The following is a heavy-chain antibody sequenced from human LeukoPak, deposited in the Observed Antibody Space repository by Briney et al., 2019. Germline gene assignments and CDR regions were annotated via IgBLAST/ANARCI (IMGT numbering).Heavy chain of an antibody. J-gene: IGHJ6*03. CDR3: AKDGSYASEDQYYYMDV. V-gene: IGHV3-23*01. D-gene: IGHD3-16*01. CDR2: VTASGNNT. Sequence: GGPLRLSCAASGFTFSSYAMTWVRQAPGKGLEWVSAVTASGNNTHYADSVKGRFTISRENSKNTLYLQMNSLRAEDTAVYYCAKDGSYASEDQYYYMDVWGKGTTVAVSS. CDR1: GFTFSSYA.